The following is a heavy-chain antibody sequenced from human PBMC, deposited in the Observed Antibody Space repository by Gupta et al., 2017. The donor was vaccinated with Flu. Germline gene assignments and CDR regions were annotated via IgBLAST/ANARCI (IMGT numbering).Heavy chain of an antibody. CDR1: GFTFDDYA. D-gene: IGHD6-13*01. Sequence: EMHLVESGGGLVQPGRSLRLSCVGSGFTFDDYAMHWVRQAPGKGLEWVAGISWKSGSIGYADSVKGRFTISRDNAKNSLYLQMNSLRAEDTAFYYCAKDMGSSWYQRDGMDVWGQGTAVTVSS. J-gene: IGHJ6*02. CDR2: ISWKSGSI. CDR3: AKDMGSSWYQRDGMDV. V-gene: IGHV3-9*01.